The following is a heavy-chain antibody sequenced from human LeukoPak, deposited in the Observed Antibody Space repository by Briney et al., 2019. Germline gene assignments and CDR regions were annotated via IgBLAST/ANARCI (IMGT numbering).Heavy chain of an antibody. CDR2: IKQDGSEK. Sequence: GGSLRLSCAASGFAFSSYWMSWVRQAPGKGLEWVTNIKQDGSEKYYVDSVKGRFTISRDNAKNSLYLQMDTLRDEDTAVYYCAKAYNGNSGAFDLWGQGTMVIVSS. J-gene: IGHJ3*01. CDR1: GFAFSSYW. V-gene: IGHV3-7*01. D-gene: IGHD4-23*01. CDR3: AKAYNGNSGAFDL.